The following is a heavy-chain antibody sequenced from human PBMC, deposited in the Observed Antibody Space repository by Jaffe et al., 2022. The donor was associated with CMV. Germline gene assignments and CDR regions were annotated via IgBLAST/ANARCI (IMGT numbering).Heavy chain of an antibody. V-gene: IGHV4-59*01. CDR2: IYYSGST. D-gene: IGHD1-26*01. CDR1: GGSISSYY. Sequence: QVQLQESGPGLVKPSETLSLTCTVSGGSISSYYWSWIRQPPGKGLEWIGYIYYSGSTNYNPSLKSRVTISVDTSKNQFSLKLSSVTAADTAVYYCARDSSGSYYWYFDLWGRGTLVTVSS. CDR3: ARDSSGSYYWYFDL. J-gene: IGHJ2*01.